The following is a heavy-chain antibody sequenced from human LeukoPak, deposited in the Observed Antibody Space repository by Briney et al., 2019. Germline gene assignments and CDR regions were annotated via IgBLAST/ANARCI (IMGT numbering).Heavy chain of an antibody. CDR3: ARRTLHYCSSTSCYRPPYYYYGMDV. CDR2: ISSSSSYI. V-gene: IGHV3-21*01. Sequence: GGSLRLSCAASRFTFSSYWMNWVRQAPGKGLEWVSSISSSSSYIYYADSVKGRFTISRDNAKNSLYLQMNSLRAEDTAVYYCARRTLHYCSSTSCYRPPYYYYGMDVWGQGTLVTVSS. CDR1: RFTFSSYW. D-gene: IGHD2-2*02. J-gene: IGHJ6*02.